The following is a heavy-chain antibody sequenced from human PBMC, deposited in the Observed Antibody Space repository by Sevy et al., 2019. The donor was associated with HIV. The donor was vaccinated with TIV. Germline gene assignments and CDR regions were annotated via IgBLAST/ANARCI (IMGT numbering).Heavy chain of an antibody. CDR1: GGSISSYY. CDR2: IYTSGST. CDR3: AREGQDCSGGSCYPEDAFDI. J-gene: IGHJ3*02. Sequence: SETLSLTCTVSGGSISSYYWSWIRQPAGKGLEWIGRIYTSGSTNYNPSLKSRVTMSVDTSKNQFFLKLSSVTAADTAVYYCAREGQDCSGGSCYPEDAFDIWGQGTMVTVSS. D-gene: IGHD2-15*01. V-gene: IGHV4-4*07.